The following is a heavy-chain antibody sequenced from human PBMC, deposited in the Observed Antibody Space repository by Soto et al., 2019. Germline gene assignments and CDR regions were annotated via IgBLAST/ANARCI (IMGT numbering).Heavy chain of an antibody. D-gene: IGHD2-2*01. CDR2: ITAYNGHT. Sequence: GASVKVSCKASGYTFTYYGISWVRQAPGQGLEWMGWITAYNGHTRYAQKFQGRVTMTTDTSTSTVYMDLRSLTSDDTATYYCAREWCGDTSCYGVDYWGQGTLVTVSS. V-gene: IGHV1-18*01. CDR1: GYTFTYYG. CDR3: AREWCGDTSCYGVDY. J-gene: IGHJ4*02.